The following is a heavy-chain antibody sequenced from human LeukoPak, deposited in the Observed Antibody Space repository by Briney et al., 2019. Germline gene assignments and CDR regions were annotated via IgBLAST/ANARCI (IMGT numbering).Heavy chain of an antibody. CDR1: GDSVSSNNAA. D-gene: IGHD3-10*01. CDR3: ARNYYGSGSYYVFDS. J-gene: IGHJ4*02. Sequence: SQTLSLTCVISGDSVSSNNAAWNWIRQSPSRGLEWLGRTYYDSVWYTDHALSVKSRISIKPDTSKNHFSLLLNSVTPEDTAVYYCARNYYGSGSYYVFDSWGQGTLVTVSS. V-gene: IGHV6-1*01. CDR2: TYYDSVWYT.